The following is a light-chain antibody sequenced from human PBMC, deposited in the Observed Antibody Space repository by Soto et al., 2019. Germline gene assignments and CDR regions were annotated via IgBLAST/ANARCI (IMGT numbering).Light chain of an antibody. CDR3: CSSAGGGTYV. J-gene: IGLJ1*01. CDR2: EVT. Sequence: QSVLTQPASVSGPPGQSIAISCPGTSSDVGSYDLVSWYQQHPGKAPKLMIYEVTKRPSGVSSRFSGSKSGNTASLTISGLQAEDDADYYCCSSAGGGTYVFGTGTKVTVL. CDR1: SSDVGSYDL. V-gene: IGLV2-23*02.